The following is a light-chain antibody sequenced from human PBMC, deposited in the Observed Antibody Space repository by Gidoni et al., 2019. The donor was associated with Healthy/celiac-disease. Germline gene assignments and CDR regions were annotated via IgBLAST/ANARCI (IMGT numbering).Light chain of an antibody. CDR3: QQYYSTPRT. V-gene: IGKV4-1*01. Sequence: DIVMTQSPDSLAVSLGERAPINCKSSQSVLYSSNNKNYLAWYQQKPGHPPKLLIYWASTRESGVPDRFSGSGSGTDFTLTSSSLQAEDVAVYYCQQYYSTPRTFGQGTKVEIK. CDR1: QSVLYSSNNKNY. CDR2: WAS. J-gene: IGKJ1*01.